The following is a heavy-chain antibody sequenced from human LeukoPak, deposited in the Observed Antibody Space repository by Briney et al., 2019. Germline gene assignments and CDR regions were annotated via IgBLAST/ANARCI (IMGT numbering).Heavy chain of an antibody. Sequence: SETLSLTCTVSGGSISSYYWSWIRQPAGKGLEWIGRIYTSGSTNYNPPLKSRVNMSVDTSKNQFSLKLSSVTAADTAVYYCARDEPFYYYDSSGYYYYFDYWGQGTLVTVSS. V-gene: IGHV4-4*07. J-gene: IGHJ4*02. D-gene: IGHD3-22*01. CDR2: IYTSGST. CDR3: ARDEPFYYYDSSGYYYYFDY. CDR1: GGSISSYY.